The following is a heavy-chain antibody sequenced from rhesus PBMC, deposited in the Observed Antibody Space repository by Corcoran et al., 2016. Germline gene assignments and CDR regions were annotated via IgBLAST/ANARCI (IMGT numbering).Heavy chain of an antibody. CDR3: TRLPYGLDS. CDR2: ISGRCVTT. Sequence: EVQLVESGGGLVKTGGYMRLSCVASGFTLSVDVIHWFRQAPEKGLVWVSVISGRCVTTYYADSFNGRFTISRDNAKNSLCLQMNSLRAEDTAVYYCTRLPYGLDSWGQGVVVTVSS. J-gene: IGHJ6*01. V-gene: IGHV3S26*01. CDR1: GFTLSVDV. D-gene: IGHD4-11*01.